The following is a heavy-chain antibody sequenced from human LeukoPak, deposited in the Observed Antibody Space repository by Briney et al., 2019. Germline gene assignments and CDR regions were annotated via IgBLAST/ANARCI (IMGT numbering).Heavy chain of an antibody. Sequence: ASVKVSCTASGYTFTGYYMHWVRQAPGQGLEWMGRINPNSGGTNYAQKFQGRVTMTRDTSISTAYMELSRLRSEDTAVYYCARGGYYYDSSGYSHLPDYWGQGTLVTVSA. CDR2: INPNSGGT. CDR1: GYTFTGYY. D-gene: IGHD3-22*01. J-gene: IGHJ4*02. V-gene: IGHV1-2*06. CDR3: ARGGYYYDSSGYSHLPDY.